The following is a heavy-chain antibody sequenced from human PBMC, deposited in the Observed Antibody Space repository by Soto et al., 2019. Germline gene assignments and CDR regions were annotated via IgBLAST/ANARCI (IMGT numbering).Heavy chain of an antibody. J-gene: IGHJ6*02. V-gene: IGHV1-18*01. CDR1: DYTFTSYG. Sequence: QVRLVHSGGEVNKPGASVKLSCTASDYTFTSYGISWVRQAPGHGLEWMGRISAYNGKTNYAQNVQGRVTMTTDTSTGTAYMALRNLRSDDTAVYYCARGGDVNYFHGMDVWGQGPTVTVSS. D-gene: IGHD5-12*01. CDR2: ISAYNGKT. CDR3: ARGGDVNYFHGMDV.